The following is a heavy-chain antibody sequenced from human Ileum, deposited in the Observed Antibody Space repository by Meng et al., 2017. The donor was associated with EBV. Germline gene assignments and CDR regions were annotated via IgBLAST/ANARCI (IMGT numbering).Heavy chain of an antibody. CDR3: ARGRRNEPLFDY. CDR2: LIAVFDKT. D-gene: IGHD1-14*01. J-gene: IGHJ4*02. V-gene: IGHV1-18*01. CDR1: GYTFASYG. Sequence: QVHLLQSGAEVKKPGASVRVSCEASGYTFASYGISWVRQAPGQGLEWMGGLIAVFDKTKAAPRFQDRVTFTADESTSTAYMELSSLTFDDTAVYFCARGRRNEPLFDYWGQGTLVTVSS.